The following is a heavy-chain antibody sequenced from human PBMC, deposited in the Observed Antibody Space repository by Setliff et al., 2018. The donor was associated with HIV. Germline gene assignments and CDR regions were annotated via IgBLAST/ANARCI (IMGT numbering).Heavy chain of an antibody. Sequence: PSETLSLTRTVSGGSMNSENNHWGWFRQPAGKGLEWIGRFTNRGSTDYNPSLKSRVTISIDRSRNQFSQKLSAVTAADTAVYFCARDPSDGYGHFDYWGQGALVTVSS. V-gene: IGHV4-61*02. CDR3: ARDPSDGYGHFDY. CDR1: GGSMNSENNH. J-gene: IGHJ4*02. D-gene: IGHD5-12*01. CDR2: FTNRGST.